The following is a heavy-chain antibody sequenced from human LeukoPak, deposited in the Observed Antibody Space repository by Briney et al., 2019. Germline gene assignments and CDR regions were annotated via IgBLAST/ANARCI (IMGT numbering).Heavy chain of an antibody. J-gene: IGHJ5*02. CDR2: ISSSGSSI. D-gene: IGHD6-19*01. CDR3: ATKVAGTSHFSS. V-gene: IGHV3-48*03. Sequence: GGSLRLSCAASGFTFDNYEMNWVRQDPGKGLEWVSYISSSGSSIFYADSVKGRFTISRDNAKNSLYLQMHSLSAEDTAVYYCATKVAGTSHFSSWGQGTRVTVSS. CDR1: GFTFDNYE.